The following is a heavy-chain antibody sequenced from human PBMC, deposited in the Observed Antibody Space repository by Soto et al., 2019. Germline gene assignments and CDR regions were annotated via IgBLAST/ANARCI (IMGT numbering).Heavy chain of an antibody. V-gene: IGHV4-39*01. D-gene: IGHD6-19*01. CDR2: IYYSGST. J-gene: IGHJ6*02. Sequence: QLQLQESGPGLVKPSETLSLTCTVSGGSISSSSYYWGWIRQPPGKGLEWIGSIYYSGSTYYNPSLKGRVTISVDTSKNQFALKLSSVTAADTAVYYCASQAVAGYYYYGMDVWGQGTTVTVSS. CDR3: ASQAVAGYYYYGMDV. CDR1: GGSISSSSYY.